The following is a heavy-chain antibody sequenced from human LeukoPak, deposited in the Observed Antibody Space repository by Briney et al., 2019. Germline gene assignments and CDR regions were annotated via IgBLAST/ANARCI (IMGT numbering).Heavy chain of an antibody. CDR2: IYYSGST. J-gene: IGHJ4*02. D-gene: IGHD5-24*01. CDR1: GGSISSYY. CDR3: ARLDSRDGYNFLFNY. Sequence: NPSETLSLTCTVSGGSISSYYWSWIRQPPGKGLEWIGYIYYSGSTNCNPSLKSRVTISLDTSKNQFSLKLSSVTAADTAVYYCARLDSRDGYNFLFNYWGQGILVTVSS. V-gene: IGHV4-59*01.